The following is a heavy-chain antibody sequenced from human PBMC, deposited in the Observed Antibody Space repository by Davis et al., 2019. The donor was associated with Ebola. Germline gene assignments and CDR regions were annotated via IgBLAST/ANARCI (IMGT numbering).Heavy chain of an antibody. CDR3: ARHYTDGSGQFDY. Sequence: SETLSLTCAVYGGAFSGYYWSWIRQPPGKGLEWIGEINHSGSSKYNPSLKSRVTISVDTSKNQFSLRLNSVTAADTAVYYCARHYTDGSGQFDYWGQGTLVTVSS. CDR1: GGAFSGYY. V-gene: IGHV4-34*01. J-gene: IGHJ4*02. D-gene: IGHD3-10*01. CDR2: INHSGSS.